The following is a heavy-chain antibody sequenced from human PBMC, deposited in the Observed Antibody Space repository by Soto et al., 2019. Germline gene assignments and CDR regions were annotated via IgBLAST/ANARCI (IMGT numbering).Heavy chain of an antibody. CDR3: AKSSSPPYDGSGYYGEEKVQDFDY. Sequence: PGGSLRLSCAASGFTFSSYAMSWVRQAPGKGLEWVSAISGSGGSTYYADSVKGRFTISRDNSKNTLYLQMNSLRAEDTAVYYCAKSSSPPYDGSGYYGEEKVQDFDYWGQGTLVTVSS. D-gene: IGHD3-22*01. J-gene: IGHJ4*02. CDR1: GFTFSSYA. CDR2: ISGSGGST. V-gene: IGHV3-23*01.